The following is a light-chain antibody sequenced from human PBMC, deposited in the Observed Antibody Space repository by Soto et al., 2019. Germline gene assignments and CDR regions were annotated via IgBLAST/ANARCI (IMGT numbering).Light chain of an antibody. V-gene: IGKV4-1*01. CDR2: SAS. CDR1: QSVLYSPNNKNS. J-gene: IGKJ2*01. CDR3: HQYYDTPYT. Sequence: DIVMTQSPDSLAVSLGERATINCKSSQSVLYSPNNKNSLTWYQQKPGQPPKLLIYSASTRESGVPDRFSGSGSGTDFTLTISSLQAEDVAIYYCHQYYDTPYTFGQGTKLEIK.